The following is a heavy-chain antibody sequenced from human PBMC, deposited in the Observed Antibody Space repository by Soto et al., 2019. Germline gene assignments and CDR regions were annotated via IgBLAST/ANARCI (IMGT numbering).Heavy chain of an antibody. J-gene: IGHJ4*02. V-gene: IGHV3-33*01. CDR2: IWYDGSNK. D-gene: IGHD3-10*01. CDR3: ARDPPRSVWFGEFYFDY. CDR1: GFTFSSYG. Sequence: PGGSLRLSCAASGFTFSSYGMHWVRQAPGKGLEWVAVIWYDGSNKYYADSVKGRFTISRDNSKNTLYLQMNSLRAEDTAVYYCARDPPRSVWFGEFYFDYWGQGTLVTVSS.